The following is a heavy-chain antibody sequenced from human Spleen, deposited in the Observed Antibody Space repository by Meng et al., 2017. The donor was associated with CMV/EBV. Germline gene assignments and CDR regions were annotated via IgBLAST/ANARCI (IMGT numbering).Heavy chain of an antibody. Sequence: ASVKVSCKASGYTFTSYDINWVRQATGQGLEWMGWMNPNSGNTGYAQKFQGRVTMTRDTSINTGYMELIRLRSDDTAVYYCARTQVPAHSGSYRYYYYYAMDVWGQGTTVTVSS. J-gene: IGHJ6*02. D-gene: IGHD1-26*01. CDR3: ARTQVPAHSGSYRYYYYYAMDV. CDR2: MNPNSGNT. V-gene: IGHV1-8*01. CDR1: GYTFTSYD.